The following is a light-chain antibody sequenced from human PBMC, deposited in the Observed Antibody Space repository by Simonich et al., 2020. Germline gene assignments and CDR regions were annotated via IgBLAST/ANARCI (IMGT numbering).Light chain of an antibody. Sequence: EIVMTQSPATLPVSQGERATLSCRASQSVSSNLSWYQQKPGQAPRLLIYGASTRATGIQARFSGSGSGTEFTLTISSLQSEDFAVYYCQQYNNWPPWTFGQGTKVEIK. CDR1: QSVSSN. CDR3: QQYNNWPPWT. J-gene: IGKJ1*01. CDR2: GAS. V-gene: IGKV3-15*01.